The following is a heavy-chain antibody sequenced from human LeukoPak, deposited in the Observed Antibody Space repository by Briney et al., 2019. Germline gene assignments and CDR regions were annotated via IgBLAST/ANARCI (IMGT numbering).Heavy chain of an antibody. J-gene: IGHJ5*02. V-gene: IGHV1-69*13. Sequence: SVKVSCKASGGTFSSYAISWVRQAPGQGLEWMGGIIPIFGTANYAQKFQGRVTITADESTSTAYMELSSLRSEDTAVYYCARGEVPAATWFDPWGQGTLVTVSS. D-gene: IGHD2-2*01. CDR2: IIPIFGTA. CDR3: ARGEVPAATWFDP. CDR1: GGTFSSYA.